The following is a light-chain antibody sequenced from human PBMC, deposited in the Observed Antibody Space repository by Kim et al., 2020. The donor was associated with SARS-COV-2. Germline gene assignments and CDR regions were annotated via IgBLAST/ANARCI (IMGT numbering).Light chain of an antibody. J-gene: IGLJ2*01. CDR1: SCDGGGYTY. Sequence: QSVTISCTGTSCDGGGYTYVSWYQQRPGNAPKLMIYEVSKRPSGVPDRFSGSKSGNTASLTVSGLQAEDEADYYCSSYAGSNNFVVFGGGTQLTVL. CDR3: SSYAGSNNFVV. CDR2: EVS. V-gene: IGLV2-8*01.